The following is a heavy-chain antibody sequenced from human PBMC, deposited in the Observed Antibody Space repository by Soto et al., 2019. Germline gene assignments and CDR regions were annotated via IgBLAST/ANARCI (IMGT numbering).Heavy chain of an antibody. D-gene: IGHD6-6*01. CDR1: GFTFSSYG. CDR2: IWYDGSNK. J-gene: IGHJ4*02. CDR3: ARETAYSSSLTFDY. Sequence: GSLRLSCAASGFTFSSYGMHWVRQAPGKGLEWVAVIWYDGSNKYYADSVKGRFTISRDNSKNTLYLQMNSLRAEDTAVYYCARETAYSSSLTFDYWGQGTLVTVSS. V-gene: IGHV3-33*01.